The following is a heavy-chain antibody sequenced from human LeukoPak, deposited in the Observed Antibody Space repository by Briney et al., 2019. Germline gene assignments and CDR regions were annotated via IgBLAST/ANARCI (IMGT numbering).Heavy chain of an antibody. D-gene: IGHD4-23*01. CDR1: GFTFSSYW. Sequence: GGSQRLSCAASGFTFSSYWMNWVRQAPGKGLVWVSRIASDGSSTTYADSVKGRFSISRDNAKNTLYLQMNSLRVEDTAVYYCARGRPHGNDYWGQGTLVTVSS. J-gene: IGHJ4*02. V-gene: IGHV3-74*01. CDR2: IASDGSST. CDR3: ARGRPHGNDY.